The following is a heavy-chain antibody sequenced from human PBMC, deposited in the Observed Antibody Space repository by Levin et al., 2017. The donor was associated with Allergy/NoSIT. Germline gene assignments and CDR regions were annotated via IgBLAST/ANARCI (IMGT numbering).Heavy chain of an antibody. V-gene: IGHV3-21*01. Sequence: GESLKISCAASGFTFSSYSMNWVRQAPGKGLEWVSSISSSSSYIYYADSVKGRFTISRDNAKNSLYLQMNSLRAEDTAVYYCARELGGLSLTSDYWGQGTLVTVSS. D-gene: IGHD1-14*01. CDR2: ISSSSSYI. CDR1: GFTFSSYS. CDR3: ARELGGLSLTSDY. J-gene: IGHJ4*02.